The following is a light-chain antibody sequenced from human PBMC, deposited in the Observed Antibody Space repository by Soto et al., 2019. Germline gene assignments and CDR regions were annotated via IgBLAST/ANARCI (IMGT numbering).Light chain of an antibody. CDR2: GAS. CDR1: QSVSSTY. Sequence: EIVLTQSPDTLSLSPGERATLSCRASQSVSSTYLAWYQQKPGQAPRLLIYGASSRATGIPDRFSGSGSGTYFTLTISRLEPEDFVVYYCQRYGDSRAFGQGTKVEIK. CDR3: QRYGDSRA. V-gene: IGKV3-20*01. J-gene: IGKJ1*01.